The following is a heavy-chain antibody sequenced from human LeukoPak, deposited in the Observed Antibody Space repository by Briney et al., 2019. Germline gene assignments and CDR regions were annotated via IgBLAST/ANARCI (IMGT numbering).Heavy chain of an antibody. CDR2: IYYSGST. J-gene: IGHJ4*02. V-gene: IGHV4-59*01. CDR3: ARGNYDFWSGYSDY. D-gene: IGHD3-3*01. Sequence: SETMSLTCTVSGGSISSYYWSWIRHPPGKGLEWIGYIYYSGSTNYNPSLKSRVTIPVDTSKNQFSPKLSSVTAADTAVYYCARGNYDFWSGYSDYWGQGTLVTVSS. CDR1: GGSISSYY.